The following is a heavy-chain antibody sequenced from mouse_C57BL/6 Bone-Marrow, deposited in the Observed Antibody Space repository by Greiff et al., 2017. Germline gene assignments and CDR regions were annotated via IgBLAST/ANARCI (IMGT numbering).Heavy chain of an antibody. D-gene: IGHD1-1*01. Sequence: EVMLVESGPELVKPGASVKISCKASGYSFTGYYMNWVKQSPEKSLEWIGEINPSTGGTTYNQKFKAKATLTVDKSSSTAYMQLKSLTSEDSAVYYCARGRTVVAYYYAMDYWGQGTSVTVSS. CDR1: GYSFTGYY. V-gene: IGHV1-42*01. CDR3: ARGRTVVAYYYAMDY. CDR2: INPSTGGT. J-gene: IGHJ4*01.